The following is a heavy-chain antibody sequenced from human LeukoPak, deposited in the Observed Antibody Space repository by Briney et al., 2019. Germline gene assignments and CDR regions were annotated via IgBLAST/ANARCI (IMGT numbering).Heavy chain of an antibody. Sequence: GGSLRLSCAASGFTFSSYAMSWVRQAPGKGLAWVSAISGSGGSTYYADSLKGRFSISRDNSKNTVYLQMNSLRVEDTAVYFCAKGFNYYASGSHFDSWGQGTLVTVSS. CDR1: GFTFSSYA. J-gene: IGHJ4*02. D-gene: IGHD3-10*01. CDR3: AKGFNYYASGSHFDS. V-gene: IGHV3-23*01. CDR2: ISGSGGST.